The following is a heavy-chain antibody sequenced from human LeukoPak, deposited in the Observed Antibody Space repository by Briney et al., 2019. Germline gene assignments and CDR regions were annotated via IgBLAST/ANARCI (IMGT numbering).Heavy chain of an antibody. CDR3: ARAAWHYDSSGYYPNWFDP. V-gene: IGHV1-2*02. Sequence: PGASVTVSCKASGYTFTGYYMHWVRQAPGQGLEWMGWINPNSGGTNYAQKFQGRVTMTRDTSISTAYMELSRLRSDDTAVYYCARAAWHYDSSGYYPNWFDPWGQGTLVTVSS. J-gene: IGHJ5*02. CDR2: INPNSGGT. CDR1: GYTFTGYY. D-gene: IGHD3-22*01.